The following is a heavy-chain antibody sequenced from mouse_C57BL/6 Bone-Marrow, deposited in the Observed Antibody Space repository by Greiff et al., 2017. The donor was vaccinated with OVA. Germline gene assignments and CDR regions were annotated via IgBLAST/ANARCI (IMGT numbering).Heavy chain of an antibody. J-gene: IGHJ2*01. CDR2: INPNNGGT. V-gene: IGHV1-22*01. CDR1: GYTFTDYN. D-gene: IGHD1-1*01. Sequence: VHVKQSGPELVKPGASVKMSCKASGYTFTDYNMHWVKQSHGKSLEWIGYINPNNGGTSYNQKFKGKATLTVNKSSSTAYMELRSLTSEDSAVYYCARKGVYYGSSPSYFDYWGQGTTLTVSS. CDR3: ARKGVYYGSSPSYFDY.